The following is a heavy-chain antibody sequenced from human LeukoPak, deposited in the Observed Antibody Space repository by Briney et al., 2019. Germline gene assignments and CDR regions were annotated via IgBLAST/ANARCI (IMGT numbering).Heavy chain of an antibody. CDR3: ARGFYGAGSHFDY. CDR2: IFHTGHT. Sequence: PSQTLSLTCAVSGGSISSGDFPWSWIRQPPGKGLEWIGYIFHTGHTSYNPTLKSRVTISVDMSKNQLSLRLTSVTAADTAVYYCARGFYGAGSHFDYWGQGTLVTVSS. D-gene: IGHD3-10*01. J-gene: IGHJ4*02. CDR1: GGSISSGDFP. V-gene: IGHV4-30-2*01.